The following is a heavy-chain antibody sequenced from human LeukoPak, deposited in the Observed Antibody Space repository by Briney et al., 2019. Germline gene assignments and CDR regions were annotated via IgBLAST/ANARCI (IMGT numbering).Heavy chain of an antibody. CDR3: ASVPPGIEDV. V-gene: IGHV4-34*01. J-gene: IGHJ6*02. CDR2: INHSGST. Sequence: PGGSLRLSCVASGLSFGEYAMTWVRQPPGKGLEWIGEINHSGSTNYNPSLKSRVTISVDTSKNQFSLKLSSVTAADTAVYYCASVPPGIEDVWGQGTTVTVSS. CDR1: GLSFGEYA. D-gene: IGHD3-10*01.